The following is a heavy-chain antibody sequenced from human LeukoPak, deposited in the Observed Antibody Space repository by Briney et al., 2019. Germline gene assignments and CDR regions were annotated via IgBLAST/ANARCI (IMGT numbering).Heavy chain of an antibody. CDR1: GGTFSSYA. Sequence: GSSVKVSCKASGGTFSSYAISWVRQAPGQGLEWMGRIIPILGIANYAQKFQGRVTITADKSTSTAYMELSSLRSEDTAMYYCARYDYGGNSPLDYWGQGTLVTVSS. J-gene: IGHJ4*02. V-gene: IGHV1-69*04. CDR2: IIPILGIA. D-gene: IGHD4-23*01. CDR3: ARYDYGGNSPLDY.